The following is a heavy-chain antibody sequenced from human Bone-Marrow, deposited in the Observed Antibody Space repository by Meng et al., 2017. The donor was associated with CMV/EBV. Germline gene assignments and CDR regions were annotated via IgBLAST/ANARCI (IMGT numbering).Heavy chain of an antibody. Sequence: GTFSSYAISGVRQAPGQGLEWMGGIIPIFGTANYAQKFQGRVTITADESTSTAYMELSSLRSEDTAVYYCARALQGIAVAGTWWFDPWGQGTLVTVSS. CDR2: IIPIFGTA. CDR3: ARALQGIAVAGTWWFDP. V-gene: IGHV1-69*01. CDR1: GTFSSYA. J-gene: IGHJ5*02. D-gene: IGHD6-19*01.